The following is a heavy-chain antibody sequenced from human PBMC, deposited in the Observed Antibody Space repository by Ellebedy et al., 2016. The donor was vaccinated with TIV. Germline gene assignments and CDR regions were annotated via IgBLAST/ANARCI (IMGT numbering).Heavy chain of an antibody. J-gene: IGHJ4*02. CDR1: RFTFSSYW. D-gene: IGHD3-10*01. Sequence: GESLKISCAASRFTFSSYWMSWIRQAPGKGLECVANIQEDGSENYHVDSVRGRFTISRDNAKNSVYLQMNSLRAEDTAVYYCARDSFGSGSYQYYFDYWGQGSLVTVSS. CDR3: ARDSFGSGSYQYYFDY. V-gene: IGHV3-7*01. CDR2: IQEDGSEN.